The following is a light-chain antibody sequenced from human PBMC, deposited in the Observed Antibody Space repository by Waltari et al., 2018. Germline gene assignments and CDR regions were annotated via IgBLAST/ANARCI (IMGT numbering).Light chain of an antibody. J-gene: IGKJ1*01. CDR2: AAS. V-gene: IGKV3-15*01. Sequence: EIVMTKSPGTLSMSPGERATLSCRASQSINTNLAWYQQKPGQSPRLVIYAASTRATGLPARFSGSGSGTEFTLTISSLQSEDVAVYYCQQYNDWPRTFGQGTKVEIK. CDR1: QSINTN. CDR3: QQYNDWPRT.